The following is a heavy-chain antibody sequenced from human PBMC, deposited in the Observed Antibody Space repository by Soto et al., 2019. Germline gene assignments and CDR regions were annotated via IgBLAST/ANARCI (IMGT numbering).Heavy chain of an antibody. CDR1: GGSISSSSYY. CDR2: IYYSGST. CDR3: ARFMTTVTLIDF. J-gene: IGHJ4*02. D-gene: IGHD4-17*01. Sequence: SETLSLTCTVSGGSISSSSYYWGWIRQPPGKGLEWIGSIYYSGSTYYNPSLKSRVTISVDTSKNQFSLKLSSVTAADTAVYYCARFMTTVTLIDFSGQATLVTVSS. V-gene: IGHV4-39*01.